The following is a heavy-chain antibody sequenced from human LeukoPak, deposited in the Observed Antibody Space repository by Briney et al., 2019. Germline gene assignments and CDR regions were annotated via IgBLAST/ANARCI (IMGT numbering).Heavy chain of an antibody. V-gene: IGHV3-23*01. CDR2: ISGSGGST. CDR3: AKDIVVVPAASDAFDI. CDR1: GFTFSSYA. J-gene: IGHJ3*02. D-gene: IGHD2-2*01. Sequence: GGSLRLSCAASGFTFSSYAMNWVRQAPGKGLEWVSAISGSGGSTYYADSVKGRFTISRDNSKNMLYLQMNSLRAEDTAVYYCAKDIVVVPAASDAFDIWGQGTMVTVSS.